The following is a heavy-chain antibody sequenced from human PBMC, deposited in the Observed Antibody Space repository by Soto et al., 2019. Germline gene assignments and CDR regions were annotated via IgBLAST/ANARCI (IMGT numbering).Heavy chain of an antibody. Sequence: ASVQVSCKVSGYTLTELSMHWVRQAPGKGLEWMGGFDPEDGETIYAQKFQGRVTMTEDTSTDTAYMELSSLRSEDTAVYYCATEYSSSGCFDYRGQRTRGTVSS. CDR2: FDPEDGET. CDR3: ATEYSSSGCFDY. V-gene: IGHV1-24*01. J-gene: IGHJ4*02. D-gene: IGHD6-6*01. CDR1: GYTLTELS.